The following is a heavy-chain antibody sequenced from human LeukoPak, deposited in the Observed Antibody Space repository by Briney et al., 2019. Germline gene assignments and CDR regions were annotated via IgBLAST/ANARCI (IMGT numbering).Heavy chain of an antibody. CDR2: ISGSGATP. V-gene: IGHV3-23*01. D-gene: IGHD3-3*01. Sequence: GGSLRLSCAASGFTFSNFAMSWVRQAPGKGLEWGSCISGSGATPYHADSVKGRFPISRDNSKNTLSLQMNSLRAEDTAVYYCAGNYDFWSGHHIWGNGYWGQGTLVTVSS. CDR3: AGNYDFWSGHHIWGNGY. J-gene: IGHJ4*02. CDR1: GFTFSNFA.